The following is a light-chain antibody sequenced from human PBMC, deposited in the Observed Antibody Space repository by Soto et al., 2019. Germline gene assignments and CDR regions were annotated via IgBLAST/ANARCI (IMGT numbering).Light chain of an antibody. CDR2: QDS. Sequence: SSELTQPPSVSVSPGQTATITCSGDKLGDKFACWYHQKPGQSPVLVIYQDSRRPSGIPERFSGSNSGNTATLTISGTQAMDEGDYYCQAWDSRTVIFGGGTKVTVL. CDR1: KLGDKF. J-gene: IGLJ2*01. V-gene: IGLV3-1*01. CDR3: QAWDSRTVI.